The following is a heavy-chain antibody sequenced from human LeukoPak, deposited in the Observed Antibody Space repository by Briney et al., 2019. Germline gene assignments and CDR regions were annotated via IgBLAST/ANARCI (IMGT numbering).Heavy chain of an antibody. CDR3: ASGQYYDLWSGYYVD. V-gene: IGHV4-34*01. Sequence: NPGGSLRLSCAASGFTVSSNYMSWVRQAPGKGLEWIGEINHSGSTNYNPSLESRVTISVDTSKNHFSLKLSSVTAADTAVYYCASGQYYDLWSGYYVDWGQGTLVTVSA. D-gene: IGHD3-3*01. CDR2: INHSGST. CDR1: GFTVSSNY. J-gene: IGHJ4*02.